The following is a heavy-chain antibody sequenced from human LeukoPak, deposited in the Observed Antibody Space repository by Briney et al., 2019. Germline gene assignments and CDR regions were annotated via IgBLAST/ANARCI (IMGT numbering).Heavy chain of an antibody. V-gene: IGHV4-31*03. J-gene: IGHJ4*02. D-gene: IGHD3-3*01. CDR2: INHSGST. CDR3: ATTYYDFWSGYYTPLSFDY. CDR1: GGSISSGGFY. Sequence: SQTLSLTCTVSGGSISSGGFYWSWIRQPPGKGLEWIGEINHSGSTNYNPSLKSRVTISVDTSKNQFSLKLSSVTAADTAVYYCATTYYDFWSGYYTPLSFDYWGQGTLVTVSS.